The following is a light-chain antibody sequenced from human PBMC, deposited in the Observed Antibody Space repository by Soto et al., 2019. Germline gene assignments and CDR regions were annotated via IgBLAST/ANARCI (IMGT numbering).Light chain of an antibody. V-gene: IGKV3-11*01. CDR3: PQRSNWPPFT. J-gene: IGKJ3*01. CDR2: DAS. CDR1: QSVRSY. Sequence: EIVLTQSPATLSLSPGERATLSCRASQSVRSYLAWYQQKPGQAPMLLIYDASNRATGIPARFSGSGSGTDFTLTISSLETEDFAVYYCPQRSNWPPFTFGPGTKVDIK.